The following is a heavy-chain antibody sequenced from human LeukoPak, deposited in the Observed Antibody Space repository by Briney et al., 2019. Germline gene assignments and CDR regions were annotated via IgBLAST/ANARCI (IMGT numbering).Heavy chain of an antibody. CDR1: GYTFTSYG. V-gene: IGHV1-18*01. Sequence: ASVKVSCKASGYTFTSYGISWVRQAPGQGLEWMGWISAYNGNKNYTQKLQGRVTMTTDTSTSTAYMELRSLRSDDTAVYYCARDYLDPPAGRYCSSTSCYPPYYYMDVWGKGTTVTVSS. CDR2: ISAYNGNK. D-gene: IGHD2-2*01. J-gene: IGHJ6*03. CDR3: ARDYLDPPAGRYCSSTSCYPPYYYMDV.